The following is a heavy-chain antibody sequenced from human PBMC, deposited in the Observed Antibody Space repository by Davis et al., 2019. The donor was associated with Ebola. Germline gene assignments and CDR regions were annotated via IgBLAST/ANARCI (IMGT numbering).Heavy chain of an antibody. D-gene: IGHD3-9*01. J-gene: IGHJ4*02. V-gene: IGHV5-51*01. CDR2: IYPGDSDT. CDR1: GYSFTSYW. Sequence: GESLKISCKGSGYSFTSYWIGWVRQMPGKGLEWMGIIYPGDSDTSYSPSFQGQVTISADKSISTAYLQWSSLKASDTAMYYCARRLAMTGYAFDYWGQGTLVTVSS. CDR3: ARRLAMTGYAFDY.